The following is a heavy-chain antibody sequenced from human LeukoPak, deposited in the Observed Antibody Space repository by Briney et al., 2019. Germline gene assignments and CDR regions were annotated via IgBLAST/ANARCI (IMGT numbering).Heavy chain of an antibody. CDR1: GYTFTGYY. J-gene: IGHJ5*02. D-gene: IGHD6-19*01. Sequence: SVKVSCKASGYTFTGYYMHWVRQAPGQGLEWMGRIIPILGIANYAQKFQGRVTITADKSTSTAYMELSSLRSEDTAVYYCAGYLGVAGVFDPWGQGTLVTVSS. V-gene: IGHV1-69*02. CDR3: AGYLGVAGVFDP. CDR2: IIPILGIA.